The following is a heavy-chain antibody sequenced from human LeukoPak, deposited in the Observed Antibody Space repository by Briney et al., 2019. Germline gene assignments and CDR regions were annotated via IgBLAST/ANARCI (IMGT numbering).Heavy chain of an antibody. CDR1: GFTYKSYA. V-gene: IGHV3-23*01. Sequence: PGGSLRLSCAASGFTYKSYAMTWVRQAPGKGLEWVSTISSSGGGTFYADSVKGRFTISRDNHKNTLYLQMNSLRAEDTAVYYCAKDEGSSGCKHWGQGTLVTVSS. CDR3: AKDEGSSGCKH. D-gene: IGHD3-22*01. CDR2: ISSSGGGT. J-gene: IGHJ1*01.